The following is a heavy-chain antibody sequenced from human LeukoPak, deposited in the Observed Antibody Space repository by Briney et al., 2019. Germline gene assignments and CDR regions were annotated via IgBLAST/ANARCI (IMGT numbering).Heavy chain of an antibody. V-gene: IGHV1-18*01. CDR2: ISAYNSNT. CDR1: GYTFTSYG. J-gene: IGHJ4*02. Sequence: ASVKVSCKASGYTFTSYGISWVRQAPGQGLEWMGWISAYNSNTNYAQKLQGRVTMTTDTSTSTAYMELSSLRSEDTAVYYCATAVWSVVPYYFDYWGQGTLVTVSS. D-gene: IGHD4-23*01. CDR3: ATAVWSVVPYYFDY.